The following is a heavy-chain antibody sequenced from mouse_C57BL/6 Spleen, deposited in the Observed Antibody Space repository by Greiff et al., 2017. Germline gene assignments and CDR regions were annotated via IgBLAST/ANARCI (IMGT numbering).Heavy chain of an antibody. CDR1: GYTFTDYY. D-gene: IGHD3-3*01. Sequence: VQLQQSGPELVKPGASVKIPCKASGYTFTDYYMNWVKQSHGKSLEWIGVINPYNGGTSYNQKFKGKATLTVDKSSSTAYMELNSLTSADSAVYYGARARGDEDAMDYWGQGTSVTVSS. J-gene: IGHJ4*01. CDR3: ARARGDEDAMDY. CDR2: INPYNGGT. V-gene: IGHV1-19*01.